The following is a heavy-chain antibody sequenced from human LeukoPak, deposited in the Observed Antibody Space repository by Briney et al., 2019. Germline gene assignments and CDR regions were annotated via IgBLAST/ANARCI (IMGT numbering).Heavy chain of an antibody. V-gene: IGHV3-33*01. D-gene: IGHD2-2*01. J-gene: IGHJ4*02. Sequence: PGGSLRLSCAASGFTFSSYGMHWVRQAPGKGLEWVAVIWYDGSNKYYADSVKGRFTISRDNSKNTLYLQMNSLRAEGTAVYYCARDHPADIVVVPAAMLDYWGQGTLVTVSS. CDR1: GFTFSSYG. CDR3: ARDHPADIVVVPAAMLDY. CDR2: IWYDGSNK.